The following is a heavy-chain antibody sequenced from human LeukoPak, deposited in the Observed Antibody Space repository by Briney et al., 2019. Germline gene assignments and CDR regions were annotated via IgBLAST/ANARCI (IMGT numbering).Heavy chain of an antibody. CDR3: AKGRGTTVTSAANY. CDR1: GFTFSSYW. D-gene: IGHD4-17*01. CDR2: LNNDGSTT. V-gene: IGHV3-74*03. Sequence: GGSLRLSCAASGFTFSSYWMHWVRLPPGMGLVWVSLLNNDGSTTSYADSVKGRFTISRDNSKNTLSLQMNSLRAEDTAVYYCAKGRGTTVTSAANYWGQGTLVTVSS. J-gene: IGHJ4*02.